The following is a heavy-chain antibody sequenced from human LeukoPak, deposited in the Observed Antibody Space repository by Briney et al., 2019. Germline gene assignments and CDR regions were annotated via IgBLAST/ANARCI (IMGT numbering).Heavy chain of an antibody. CDR3: ARLVRSGWYPDY. CDR1: GGSISSYY. V-gene: IGHV4-59*08. D-gene: IGHD6-19*01. CDR2: IYYSGST. J-gene: IGHJ4*02. Sequence: SETLSLTCTVSGGSISSYYWSWIRQLPGKGLEWIGYIYYSGSTNYNPSLKSRVTISVDTSKNQFSLKLSSVTAADTAVYYCARLVRSGWYPDYWGQGTLVTVSS.